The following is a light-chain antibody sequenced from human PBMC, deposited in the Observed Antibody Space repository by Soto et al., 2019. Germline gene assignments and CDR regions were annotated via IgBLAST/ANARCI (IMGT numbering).Light chain of an antibody. V-gene: IGLV6-57*03. J-gene: IGLJ3*02. CDR3: NSDEPNNWV. Sequence: NFMLTQPHSVSESPGKTVTISCTRSSGSIASNYVQWYQQRPGCAPTTMIYEDNRRPSGVPDRFSGSIDSSSNSGSLAVAGQKSEDEADYCCNSDEPNNWVFGGGTQLTVL. CDR1: SGSIASNY. CDR2: EDN.